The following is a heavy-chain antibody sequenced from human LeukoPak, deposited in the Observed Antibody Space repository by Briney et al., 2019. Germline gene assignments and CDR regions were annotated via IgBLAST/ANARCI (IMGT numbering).Heavy chain of an antibody. CDR1: GGSFSGYY. Sequence: SETLSLTCAVYGGSFSGYYWSWIRQPPGKGLEWIGEINHSGSTNYNPSLKSRVTISVDTSKNQFPLKLSSVTAADTAVYYCARALGIGEQQLVVAGHTGPLFDYWGQGTLVTVSS. J-gene: IGHJ4*02. CDR3: ARALGIGEQQLVVAGHTGPLFDY. D-gene: IGHD6-13*01. CDR2: INHSGST. V-gene: IGHV4-34*01.